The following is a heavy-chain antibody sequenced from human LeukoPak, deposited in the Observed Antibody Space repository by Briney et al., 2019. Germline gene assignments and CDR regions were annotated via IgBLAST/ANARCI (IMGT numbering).Heavy chain of an antibody. Sequence: GGSLRLSCAASGFTISNYWMNWVRQAPGKGLEWMVNIKQDGSDKRYVDSVKGRFTISRDNAKNLLYLQMDSLRAEDTAVYYCASGTGWLIDYWGQGTLVTVSS. J-gene: IGHJ4*02. CDR3: ASGTGWLIDY. V-gene: IGHV3-7*05. D-gene: IGHD6-19*01. CDR2: IKQDGSDK. CDR1: GFTISNYW.